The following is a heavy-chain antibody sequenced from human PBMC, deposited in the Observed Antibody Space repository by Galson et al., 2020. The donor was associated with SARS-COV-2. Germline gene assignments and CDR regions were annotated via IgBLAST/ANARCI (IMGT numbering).Heavy chain of an antibody. D-gene: IGHD3-10*01. CDR1: GFTFTSSA. J-gene: IGHJ4*02. V-gene: IGHV1-58*01. CDR3: AAGKERFGEYDPGH. Sequence: SVKVSCKASGFTFTSSAVQWVRQARGQRLEWIGWIVVGSGNTNYAQKFQERVTITRDMSTSTAYMELSSLRSEDTAVYYCAAGKERFGEYDPGHWGQGTLVTVSS. CDR2: IVVGSGNT.